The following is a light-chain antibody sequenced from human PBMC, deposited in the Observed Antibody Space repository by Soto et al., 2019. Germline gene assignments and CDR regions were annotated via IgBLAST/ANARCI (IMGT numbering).Light chain of an antibody. Sequence: EIVWTQSPGTLSLSPGERGSLACRASRSVSSSYLAWYQQKPGQAPRLLIYGASSRATGIPDRFNGSGSGTDFTLTISRLEPEDFATYYCQQSYSSPPTFGQGTKVDIK. J-gene: IGKJ1*01. CDR1: RSVSSSY. V-gene: IGKV3-20*01. CDR3: QQSYSSPPT. CDR2: GAS.